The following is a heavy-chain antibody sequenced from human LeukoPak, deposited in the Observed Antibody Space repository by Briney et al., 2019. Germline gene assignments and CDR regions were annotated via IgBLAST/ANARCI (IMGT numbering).Heavy chain of an antibody. V-gene: IGHV3-53*01. J-gene: IGHJ4*02. D-gene: IGHD3-10*01. CDR2: IYSGGST. CDR1: GFTVSSNY. CDR3: AGEVRLYYGSGSYVVYFDY. Sequence: GGSLRLSCAASGFTVSSNYMSWVRQAPGKGLEWVSVIYSGGSTYYADSVKGRFTISRDNSKNTLYLQMNSLRAEDTAVYYCAGEVRLYYGSGSYVVYFDYWGQGTLVTVSS.